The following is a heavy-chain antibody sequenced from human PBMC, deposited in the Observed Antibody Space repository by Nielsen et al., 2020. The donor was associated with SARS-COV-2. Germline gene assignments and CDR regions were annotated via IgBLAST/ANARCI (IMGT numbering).Heavy chain of an antibody. J-gene: IGHJ4*02. Sequence: WVRQAPGQGLEWMGGIIPIFGTANYAQKFQGRVTITADKSTSTAYMELSSLRSEDTAVYYCARDGYHSIFDYWGQGTLVTVSS. CDR3: ARDGYHSIFDY. CDR2: IIPIFGTA. V-gene: IGHV1-69*06. D-gene: IGHD5-12*01.